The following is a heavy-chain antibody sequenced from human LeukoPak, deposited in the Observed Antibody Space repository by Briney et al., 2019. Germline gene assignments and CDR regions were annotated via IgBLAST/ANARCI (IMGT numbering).Heavy chain of an antibody. J-gene: IGHJ6*02. CDR1: GYTFTSYY. CDR2: INPSGGST. D-gene: IGHD6-13*01. Sequence: ASVKVSCKASGYTFTSYYMHWVRQAPGQGLEWMGIINPSGGSTSYAQKFQGRVTMTRDTSTSTVYMELSSLRSEDTAVYYCATAYSSSWYSPYYGMDVWGQGTTVTVSS. V-gene: IGHV1-46*01. CDR3: ATAYSSSWYSPYYGMDV.